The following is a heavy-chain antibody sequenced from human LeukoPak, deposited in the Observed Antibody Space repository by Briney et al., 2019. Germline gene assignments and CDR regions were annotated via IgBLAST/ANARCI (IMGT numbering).Heavy chain of an antibody. Sequence: SETLSLTCAVYGGSFSGYYWSWIRQPPGKGLEWIGEINHSGSTNYNPSLKSRVTISVDTSKNQFSLKLSSVTAADTAVYYCARINKWWLQFNCFDPWGQGTRVTVSS. J-gene: IGHJ5*02. D-gene: IGHD5-24*01. CDR1: GGSFSGYY. CDR3: ARINKWWLQFNCFDP. CDR2: INHSGST. V-gene: IGHV4-34*01.